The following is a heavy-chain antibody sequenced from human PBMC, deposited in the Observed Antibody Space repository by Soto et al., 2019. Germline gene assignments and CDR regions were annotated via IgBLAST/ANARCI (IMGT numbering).Heavy chain of an antibody. D-gene: IGHD3-3*01. J-gene: IGHJ3*02. CDR3: ARGVLRFLEWLLHDAFDI. CDR1: GGSISSGGYY. CDR2: IYYSGST. V-gene: IGHV4-31*03. Sequence: SETLSLTCTVSGGSISSGGYYWSWIRQHPGKGLEWIGYIYYSGSTYYNPSLKSRVTISVDTSKNQFSLKLSSVTAADTAVYYCARGVLRFLEWLLHDAFDIWGQGTMVTVS.